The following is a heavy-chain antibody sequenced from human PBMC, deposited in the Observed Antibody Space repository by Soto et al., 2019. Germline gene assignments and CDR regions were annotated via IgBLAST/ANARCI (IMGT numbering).Heavy chain of an antibody. CDR3: ARTLYSYGPRFDY. CDR1: GGSISSYY. V-gene: IGHV4-59*01. CDR2: IYYSGST. Sequence: PSGTLSLCCTVSGGSISSYYWTWFPQPPGKGLEWIGYIYYSGSTNYNPSLKSRVTIAVDTSKNQFSLKLSSVTAADTAVYYCARTLYSYGPRFDYWGQGTLVTSPQ. D-gene: IGHD5-18*01. J-gene: IGHJ4*02.